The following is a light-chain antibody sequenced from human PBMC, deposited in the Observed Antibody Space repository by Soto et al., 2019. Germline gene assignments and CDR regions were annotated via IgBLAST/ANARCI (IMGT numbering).Light chain of an antibody. V-gene: IGKV3-15*01. CDR3: LQYHNLWA. J-gene: IGKJ1*01. Sequence: EIVMTQSPATLSVSPGERAALSCRASQNIYSNIAWYQQRPGQAPRLLIYRASTRATGVPARFSGSGSGTEFTLTISSLQSEDFTVYSCLQYHNLWAFGQGTKVYIK. CDR2: RAS. CDR1: QNIYSN.